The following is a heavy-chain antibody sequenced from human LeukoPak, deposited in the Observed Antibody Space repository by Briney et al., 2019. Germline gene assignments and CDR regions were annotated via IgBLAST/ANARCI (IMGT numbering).Heavy chain of an antibody. CDR2: INLDGRST. J-gene: IGHJ4*02. CDR3: LRGGRGNTYGSFDH. Sequence: GVTLRLSCSAYGFTFSNYWMHWLRQAPGKGRVGVSRINLDGRSTTYTDSVKGPFTISRDNANDAVYLQVNSLREEDTAVYSCLRGGRGNTYGSFDHWGRGTLVPVSS. CDR1: GFTFSNYW. V-gene: IGHV3-74*03. D-gene: IGHD5-18*01.